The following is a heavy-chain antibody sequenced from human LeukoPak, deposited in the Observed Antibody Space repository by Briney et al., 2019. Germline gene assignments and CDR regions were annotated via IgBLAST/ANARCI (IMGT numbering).Heavy chain of an antibody. CDR1: GFTFSNAW. CDR3: ATDAAVAPYYFNY. Sequence: GGSLRLSCAASGFTFSNAWMSWVRQAPGKGLEWVGRIKSKTDGGTTDYAAPVKGRFTISREDSKNTLHLQMNSLKIEDTAVYYCATDAAVAPYYFNYWGQGTLVTVSS. D-gene: IGHD6-19*01. CDR2: IKSKTDGGTT. J-gene: IGHJ4*02. V-gene: IGHV3-15*01.